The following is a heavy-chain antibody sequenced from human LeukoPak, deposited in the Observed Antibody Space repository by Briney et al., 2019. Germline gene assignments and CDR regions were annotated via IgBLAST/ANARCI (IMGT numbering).Heavy chain of an antibody. V-gene: IGHV3-7*01. CDR3: TRDALYGDPSYYYMDV. CDR1: GFTFNGFR. D-gene: IGHD4-17*01. Sequence: GGSLRLSCAASGFTFNGFRMSWVRQAPGKGLEWVANIKQDGRDIYYLGSVRGRFTISRDNAMNSLYLQMNSLRAEDTAVYYCTRDALYGDPSYYYMDVWGKGTTVTVSS. CDR2: IKQDGRDI. J-gene: IGHJ6*03.